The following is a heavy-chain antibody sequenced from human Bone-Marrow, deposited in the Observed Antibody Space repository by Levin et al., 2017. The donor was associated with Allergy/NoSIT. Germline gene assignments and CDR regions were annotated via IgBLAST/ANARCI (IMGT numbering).Heavy chain of an antibody. CDR1: GYTFTGYY. CDR3: ARDVWGYGDCLPFDY. D-gene: IGHD4-17*01. J-gene: IGHJ4*02. Sequence: ASVKVSCKASGYTFTGYYMHWVRQAPGQGLEWMGWINPNSGGTNYAQKFQGRVTMTRDTSISTAYMELSRLRSDDTAVYYCARDVWGYGDCLPFDYWGQGTLVTVSS. CDR2: INPNSGGT. V-gene: IGHV1-2*02.